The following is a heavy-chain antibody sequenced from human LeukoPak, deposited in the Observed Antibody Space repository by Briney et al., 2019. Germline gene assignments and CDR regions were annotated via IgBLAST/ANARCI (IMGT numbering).Heavy chain of an antibody. D-gene: IGHD3-10*01. CDR3: ARHGRRMVRGNYYFDY. J-gene: IGHJ4*02. V-gene: IGHV4-39*01. CDR2: IYYSGST. CDR1: GGSISRSRDY. Sequence: SETLSLTCTVSGGSISRSRDYWGWIRQPPGKGLEWIGSIYYSGSTYYNPSLKSRVTISVDTSKNQFSLKLTSVTAADTAVYYCARHGRRMVRGNYYFDYWGQGTLVTVSS.